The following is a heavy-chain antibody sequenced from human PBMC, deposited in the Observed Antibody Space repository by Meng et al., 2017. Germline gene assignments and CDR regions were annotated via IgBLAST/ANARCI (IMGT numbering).Heavy chain of an antibody. CDR3: ARAHSSGWYSFFDY. CDR1: GYTFSTKV. V-gene: IGHV7-4-1*02. Sequence: QVQLVQSGSEVKGPGASVKVSWKASGYTFSTKVMNWVRQAPGQGLEWMGWINTKTGKPTYAQGFTGRLAFSLDTSASTAFLQINSLKAEDTAVYYCARAHSSGWYSFFDYWGQGTLVTVSS. D-gene: IGHD6-19*01. CDR2: INTKTGKP. J-gene: IGHJ4*02.